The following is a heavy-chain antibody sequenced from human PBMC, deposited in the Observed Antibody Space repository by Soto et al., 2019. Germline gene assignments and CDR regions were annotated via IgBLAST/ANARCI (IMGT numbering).Heavy chain of an antibody. V-gene: IGHV3-23*01. CDR2: ISGSGGST. Sequence: PGGSLRLSCAASGFTFSSYAMSWVRQAPGKGLEWVSAISGSGGSTYYADSVKGRFTISRDNSKNTLYLQMNSLRAEDTAVYYCAKVLGYCSSTSCYLNQKFDYWGQGTLVTVSS. CDR1: GFTFSSYA. CDR3: AKVLGYCSSTSCYLNQKFDY. D-gene: IGHD2-2*01. J-gene: IGHJ4*02.